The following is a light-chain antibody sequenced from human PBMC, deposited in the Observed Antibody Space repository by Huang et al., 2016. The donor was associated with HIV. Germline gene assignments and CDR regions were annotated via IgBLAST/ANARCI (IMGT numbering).Light chain of an antibody. V-gene: IGKV1-5*03. J-gene: IGKJ1*01. Sequence: DIQMTQSPSTLSASVGDRVTITCRASQSISAWLAWYQQKPGKAPDLLIYEASSSESGVPSRFSGSGSGTEFILTISSLQPDDFATYYCQQYNSYPVTFGQETKVEIK. CDR3: QQYNSYPVT. CDR2: EAS. CDR1: QSISAW.